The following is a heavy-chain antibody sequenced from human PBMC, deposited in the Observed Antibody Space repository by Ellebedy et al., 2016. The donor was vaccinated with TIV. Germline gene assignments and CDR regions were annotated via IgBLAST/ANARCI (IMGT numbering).Heavy chain of an antibody. CDR3: AREAGISSFRHWYIDL. J-gene: IGHJ2*01. Sequence: GESLKISCEASGFTFNNHAVSWVRQAPGKGLEWISGTGSTFSADSVQGRFTVSRENSKQMMYLQMNSLTSEDTGVYYCAREAGISSFRHWYIDLWGRGTLVIVSS. CDR1: GFTFNNHA. V-gene: IGHV3-53*01. D-gene: IGHD6-6*01. CDR2: TGST.